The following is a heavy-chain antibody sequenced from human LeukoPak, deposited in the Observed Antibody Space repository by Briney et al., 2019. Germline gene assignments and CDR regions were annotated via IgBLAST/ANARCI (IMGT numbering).Heavy chain of an antibody. Sequence: SETLSLTCTVSGGSISSSSYYWGWIRQPPGKGLEWIGSIYYSGSTYYNPSLKSRVTISVDTSKNQFSLKLSSVTAADTAVYYCARDPGHLDAFDIWGQGTMVTVSS. V-gene: IGHV4-39*02. CDR2: IYYSGST. CDR1: GGSISSSSYY. J-gene: IGHJ3*02. D-gene: IGHD3-10*01. CDR3: ARDPGHLDAFDI.